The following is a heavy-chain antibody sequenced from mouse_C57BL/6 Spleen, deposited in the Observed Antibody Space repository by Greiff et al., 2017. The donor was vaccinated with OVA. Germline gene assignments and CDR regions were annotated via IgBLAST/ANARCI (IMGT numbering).Heavy chain of an antibody. D-gene: IGHD1-1*01. V-gene: IGHV1-54*01. CDR3: ARSYGSTWFAY. CDR1: GYAFTNYL. J-gene: IGHJ3*01. CDR2: INPGSGGT. Sequence: QVQLQQSGAELVRPGTSVKVSCKASGYAFTNYLIEWVKQRPGQGLEWIGVINPGSGGTNYNEKFKGKATLTADKSSSTAYMQLSSLTSEDSAVYLCARSYGSTWFAYWGQGTLVTVSA.